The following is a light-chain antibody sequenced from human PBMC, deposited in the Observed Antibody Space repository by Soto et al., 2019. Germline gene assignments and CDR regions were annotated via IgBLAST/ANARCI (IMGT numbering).Light chain of an antibody. CDR3: QQYGTSRA. J-gene: IGKJ1*01. Sequence: EIVLTQSPGTLSWSPGERATLSCRASQSVSSNYLAWYQQKPGQAPRLLIYGASSRATGIPDRFSGSGSGTDFTLTISRLEPEDFAVYYCQQYGTSRAFGQGTKVEIK. CDR1: QSVSSNY. CDR2: GAS. V-gene: IGKV3-20*01.